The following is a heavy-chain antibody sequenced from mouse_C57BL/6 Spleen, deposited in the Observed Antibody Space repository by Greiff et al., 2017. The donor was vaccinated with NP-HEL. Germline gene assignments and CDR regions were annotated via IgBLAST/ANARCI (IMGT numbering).Heavy chain of an antibody. Sequence: EVQLQQSGPELVKPGASVKMSCKASGYTFTDYNMHWVKLSHGKSLEWIGYINPNNGGTSYNQKFKGKATLTVNKSSSTAYMELRSLTSEDSAVYYCARDYYGSSTSWFAYWGQGTLVTVSA. V-gene: IGHV1-22*01. CDR3: ARDYYGSSTSWFAY. D-gene: IGHD1-1*01. CDR1: GYTFTDYN. J-gene: IGHJ3*01. CDR2: INPNNGGT.